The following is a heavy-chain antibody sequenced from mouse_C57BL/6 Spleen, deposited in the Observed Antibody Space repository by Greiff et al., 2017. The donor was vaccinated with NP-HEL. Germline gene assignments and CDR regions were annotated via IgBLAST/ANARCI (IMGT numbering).Heavy chain of an antibody. CDR1: GYTFTDYY. J-gene: IGHJ2*01. CDR2: INPNNGGT. D-gene: IGHD1-1*01. V-gene: IGHV1-26*01. CDR3: ARRFITTVVAFYYFDY. Sequence: VQLQQSGPELVKPGASVKISCKASGYTFTDYYMNWVKQSHGKSLEWIGDINPNNGGTSYNQKFKGKATLTVDKSSSTAYMELRSLTSEDSAVYYCARRFITTVVAFYYFDYWGQGTTLTVSS.